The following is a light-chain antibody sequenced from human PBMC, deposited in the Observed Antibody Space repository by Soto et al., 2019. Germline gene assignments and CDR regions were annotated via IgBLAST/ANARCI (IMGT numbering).Light chain of an antibody. V-gene: IGKV3-20*01. CDR3: QQYGNSPPSYT. Sequence: EIVLTQSPGTLSLSPGERATLSCRASQSISSTYLAWYQQKRGQAPRLLIDGASSRATGIPDRFSGSGSGTDVTLTISRLETEDFAVYYCQQYGNSPPSYTFGQGTKLEIK. CDR2: GAS. J-gene: IGKJ2*01. CDR1: QSISSTY.